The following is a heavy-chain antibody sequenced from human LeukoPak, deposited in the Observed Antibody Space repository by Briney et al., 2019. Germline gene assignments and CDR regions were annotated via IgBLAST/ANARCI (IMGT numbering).Heavy chain of an antibody. V-gene: IGHV4-4*07. Sequence: PSETLSLTCAVSGVSVSDSYWSWIRQPVGKGLEYIGRFHLTKRSDYNPSLQRRVSMSVDTSKNHFSLRLTSVTAADTAMYYCGRSEIGTSASAIFDSWGQGILVTVSS. CDR3: GRSEIGTSASAIFDS. CDR1: GVSVSDSY. J-gene: IGHJ4*02. CDR2: FHLTKRS. D-gene: IGHD3-10*01.